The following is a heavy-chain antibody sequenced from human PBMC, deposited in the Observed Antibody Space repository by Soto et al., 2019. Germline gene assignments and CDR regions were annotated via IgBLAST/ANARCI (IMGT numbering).Heavy chain of an antibody. D-gene: IGHD2-15*01. CDR2: ISSSSSTI. CDR3: ARDKGRSPLDY. CDR1: GFTFNNYS. Sequence: EVQLVESGGGLVQPGGSLRLSCAASGFTFNNYSMNWVRQAPGKGLEWVSYISSSSSTIYSADSVKGRFTISRDNAKNSLYVQMNSLGAEDTAVYYCARDKGRSPLDYWGQGTLVTVTS. J-gene: IGHJ4*02. V-gene: IGHV3-48*01.